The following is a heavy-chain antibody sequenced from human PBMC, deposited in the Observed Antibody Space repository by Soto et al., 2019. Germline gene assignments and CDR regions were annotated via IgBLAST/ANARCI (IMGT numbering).Heavy chain of an antibody. Sequence: SETLSLTCTVSGGSISSSSYYWGWIRQPPGKGLEWIGSIYYSGSTYYNPSLKSRVTISVDTSKNQFSLKLSSVTAADTAVYYCARHQLTTVTTYFDPWGQGTLVTVSS. CDR2: IYYSGST. V-gene: IGHV4-39*01. CDR1: GGSISSSSYY. CDR3: ARHQLTTVTTYFDP. D-gene: IGHD4-17*01. J-gene: IGHJ5*02.